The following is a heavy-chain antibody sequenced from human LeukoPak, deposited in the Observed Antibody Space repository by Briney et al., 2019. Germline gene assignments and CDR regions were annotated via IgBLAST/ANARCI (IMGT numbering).Heavy chain of an antibody. J-gene: IGHJ6*04. V-gene: IGHV3-7*01. Sequence: GGSLRLSCAASGFTFSSYWMSWVRQAPGKGLGWVANIKQDGSEKYYVDSVKGRFTISRDNAKNSLYLQMNSLRAEDTAVYYCAELGITMIGGVWGKGTTVTISS. CDR1: GFTFSSYW. D-gene: IGHD3-10*02. CDR3: AELGITMIGGV. CDR2: IKQDGSEK.